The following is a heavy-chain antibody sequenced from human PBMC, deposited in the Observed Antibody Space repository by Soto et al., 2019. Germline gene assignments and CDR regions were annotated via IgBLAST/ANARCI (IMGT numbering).Heavy chain of an antibody. CDR1: AAPISSSSYY. CDR3: ARPSKFYYDSSGYYHYYFDY. D-gene: IGHD3-22*01. V-gene: IGHV4-39*01. Sequence: SETLSLTCTASAAPISSSSYYWGRIRQPPGKGLEWIGSIYYSGSTYYNPSLKSRVTISVDTSKNQFSLKLSSVTAADTAVYYCARPSKFYYDSSGYYHYYFDYWGQGTLVTVSS. J-gene: IGHJ4*02. CDR2: IYYSGST.